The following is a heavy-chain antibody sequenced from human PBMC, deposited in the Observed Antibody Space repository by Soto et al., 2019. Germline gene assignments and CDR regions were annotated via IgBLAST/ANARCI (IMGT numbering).Heavy chain of an antibody. CDR2: ISSSSSYI. V-gene: IGHV3-21*01. CDR3: ARDHGATTGNY. D-gene: IGHD1-26*01. CDR1: GFTFSSYS. J-gene: IGHJ4*02. Sequence: EVQLVESGGGLVKPGGSLRLSCAASGFTFSSYSMNWVRQAPGKGLEWVSSISSSSSYIYYADSVKGRFTISRDNAKNSLYLQINSLRAEDTAVYYCARDHGATTGNYGGQGPLVTVSS.